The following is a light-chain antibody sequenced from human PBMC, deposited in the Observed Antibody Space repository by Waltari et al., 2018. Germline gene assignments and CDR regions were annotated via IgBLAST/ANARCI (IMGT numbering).Light chain of an antibody. CDR1: SSNIGAGYD. Sequence: QSVLTQPPSVSGAPGQRVTISCTGSSSNIGAGYDVHWYQQLPGTAPKLLIQGNRERPSGVPDRFSGSKSGTSASLAITGLQAEDESDYYCQSYDSSLNVFGTGTKVTVL. J-gene: IGLJ1*01. CDR3: QSYDSSLNV. CDR2: GNR. V-gene: IGLV1-40*01.